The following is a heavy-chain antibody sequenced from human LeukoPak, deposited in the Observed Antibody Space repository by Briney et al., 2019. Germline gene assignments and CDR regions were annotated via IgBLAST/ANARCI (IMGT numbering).Heavy chain of an antibody. CDR3: ARDVVGATGGRIDY. D-gene: IGHD1-26*01. Sequence: SETLSLTCTVSGGSISSSGKYGAWIRQPPGKGLEWIGSIYYSGSTYYNPSLKSRVTISVDTSKNQFSLKLSSVTAADTAVYYCARDVVGATGGRIDYWGQGTLVTVSS. CDR1: GGSISSSGKY. CDR2: IYYSGST. J-gene: IGHJ4*02. V-gene: IGHV4-39*07.